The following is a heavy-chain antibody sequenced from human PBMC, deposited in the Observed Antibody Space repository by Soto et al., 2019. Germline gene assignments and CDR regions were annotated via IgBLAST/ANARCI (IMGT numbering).Heavy chain of an antibody. V-gene: IGHV1-69*12. CDR2: IIPMFGTA. D-gene: IGHD5-12*01. CDR1: GGTFSTYA. Sequence: QVQLVQSGAEVKKPESSVKVSCKAPGGTFSTYAISWVRQAPGQGLEWMGGIIPMFGTANYAQRFQDRVTITADETTNTVYRELSSLRSEATAVYFCASGIQVWLRRINNGYSGWGQGTLVTVSS. CDR3: ASGIQVWLRRINNGYSG. J-gene: IGHJ4*02.